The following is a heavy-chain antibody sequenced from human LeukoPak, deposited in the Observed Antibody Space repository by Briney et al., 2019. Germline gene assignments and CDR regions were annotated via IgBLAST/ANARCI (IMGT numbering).Heavy chain of an antibody. D-gene: IGHD3-10*01. J-gene: IGHJ4*02. CDR1: GFTFSSYA. Sequence: GSLRLSCAASGFTFSSYAMSWVRQAPGKGLEWIGSIYHSGSTYYDPSLKSRVTISVDTSKNQFSLKLSSVTAADTAVYYCASARGSRGVINYFDYWGQGTLVTVSS. CDR2: IYHSGST. V-gene: IGHV4-38-2*01. CDR3: ASARGSRGVINYFDY.